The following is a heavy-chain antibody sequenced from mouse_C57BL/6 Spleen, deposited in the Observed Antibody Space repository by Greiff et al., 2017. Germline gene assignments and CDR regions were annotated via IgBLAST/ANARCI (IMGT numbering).Heavy chain of an antibody. D-gene: IGHD3-2*02. CDR2: FYPGSGSI. CDR1: GYTFTEYT. V-gene: IGHV1-62-2*01. J-gene: IGHJ3*01. CDR3: ARHEDQESSGSWFAY. Sequence: VHLVESGAELVKPGASVKLSCKASGYTFTEYTIHWVKQRSGQGLEWIGWFYPGSGSIKYNEKFKDKATLTADKSSSTVYMELSRLTSEDSAVYFCARHEDQESSGSWFAYWGQGTLVTVSA.